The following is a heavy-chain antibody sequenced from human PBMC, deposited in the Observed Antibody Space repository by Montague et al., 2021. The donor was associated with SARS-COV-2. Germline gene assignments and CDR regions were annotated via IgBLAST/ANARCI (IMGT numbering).Heavy chain of an antibody. J-gene: IGHJ3*02. CDR3: ARPRWDAFDI. D-gene: IGHD6-13*01. Sequence: SLRLSCAASGFTFSSYSMSWVRQAPGKGLEWVSSISSSSSYIYYADSVKGRFIISRDNAKNSLYLQMNSLRAEDTAVYYCARPRWDAFDIWGQGTMVTVSS. CDR2: ISSSSSYI. CDR1: GFTFSSYS. V-gene: IGHV3-21*01.